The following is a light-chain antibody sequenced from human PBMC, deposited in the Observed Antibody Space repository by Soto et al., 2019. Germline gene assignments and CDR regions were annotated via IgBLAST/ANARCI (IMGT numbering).Light chain of an antibody. Sequence: QPVLTQSPSASASLGASVNVTCTLTSGHSSYAIAWHQQQPEKGPRFLTRLNSDGSHSKGDGIPDRFSGSSSGAERYLIISSLQSEDEADYYCQTWGRGIVVFGGGTKLTVL. CDR3: QTWGRGIVV. CDR2: LNSDGSH. J-gene: IGLJ2*01. CDR1: SGHSSYA. V-gene: IGLV4-69*02.